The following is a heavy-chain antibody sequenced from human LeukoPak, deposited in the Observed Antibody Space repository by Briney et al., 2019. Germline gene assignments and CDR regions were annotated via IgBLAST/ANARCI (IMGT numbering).Heavy chain of an antibody. CDR1: GGTFSSYA. CDR2: IIPIFGTA. J-gene: IGHJ5*02. D-gene: IGHD6-19*01. V-gene: IGHV1-69*13. CDR3: ARDGVGPQYSSGPNWFDP. Sequence: GASVKVSCKASGGTFSSYAISWVRQAPGQGLEWMGGIIPIFGTANYAQKFQGRVTITADESTSTAYMELSSLRSEDTAVYYCARDGVGPQYSSGPNWFDPWGQGTLVTVSS.